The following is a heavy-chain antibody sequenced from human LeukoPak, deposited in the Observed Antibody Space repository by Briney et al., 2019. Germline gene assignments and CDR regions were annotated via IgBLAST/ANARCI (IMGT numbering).Heavy chain of an antibody. CDR1: GGSFSGYY. Sequence: SETLSFTCAVYGGSFSGYYWSWLRQPPGKGLEWIGEINHSGSTNYNPSLKSRVTISVDTSKNQFSLKLSSVTAADTAVYYCARSGDSGWYHYWGQGTLVTVSS. D-gene: IGHD6-19*01. V-gene: IGHV4-34*01. J-gene: IGHJ4*02. CDR2: INHSGST. CDR3: ARSGDSGWYHY.